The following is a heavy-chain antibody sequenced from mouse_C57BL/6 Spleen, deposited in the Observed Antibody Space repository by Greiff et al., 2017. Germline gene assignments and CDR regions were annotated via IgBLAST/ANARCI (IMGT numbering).Heavy chain of an antibody. CDR2: IYPGDGDT. V-gene: IGHV1-80*01. Sequence: QVQLQQSGAELVKPGASVKISCKASGYAFSSYWMNWVKQRPGKGLEWVGQIYPGDGDTNYNGKFKGKATLTADKSSSTAYMRLSSLTSEDSAVYFCARSTSNRYAMDYWGQGTSVTVSS. CDR3: ARSTSNRYAMDY. J-gene: IGHJ4*01. CDR1: GYAFSSYW. D-gene: IGHD2-5*01.